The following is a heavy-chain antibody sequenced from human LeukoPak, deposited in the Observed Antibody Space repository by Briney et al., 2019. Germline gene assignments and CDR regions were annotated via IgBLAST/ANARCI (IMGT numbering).Heavy chain of an antibody. CDR1: GFSFSNHA. CDR2: ISYDGSHK. D-gene: IGHD2-15*01. V-gene: IGHV3-30*04. J-gene: IGHJ5*02. CDR3: ARDPTCSGGRCYIDP. Sequence: GGSLRLSCAASGFSFSNHAMLWVRQAPGKGLEWVAVISYDGSHKDYADSVKGRFTISRGNSNDTLYLHMDSLKTADTAMYYCARDPTCSGGRCYIDPWGQGALVTVSS.